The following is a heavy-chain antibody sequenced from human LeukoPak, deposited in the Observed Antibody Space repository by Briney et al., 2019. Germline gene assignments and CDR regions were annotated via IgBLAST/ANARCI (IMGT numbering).Heavy chain of an antibody. Sequence: GGSLRLSCAASGFTFSSYEMNWVRQAPGKELEWVSYISSSGSTIYYADSVKGRFTISRDNAKNSLYLQMNSLRAEDTAVYYCARTPTIAAAGRNYFDYWGQGVLVTVSS. V-gene: IGHV3-48*03. J-gene: IGHJ4*02. CDR3: ARTPTIAAAGRNYFDY. CDR2: ISSSGSTI. D-gene: IGHD6-13*01. CDR1: GFTFSSYE.